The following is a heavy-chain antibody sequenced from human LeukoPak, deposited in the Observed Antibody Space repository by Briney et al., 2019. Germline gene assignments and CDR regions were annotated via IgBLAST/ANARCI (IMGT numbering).Heavy chain of an antibody. CDR2: ISSSSGYI. CDR1: GFTFSSYS. J-gene: IGHJ4*02. Sequence: GGSLRLSCAASGFTFSSYSMNWVRQAPGKGLEWVSSISSSSGYIYYADSVKGRFTISRDNAKNSLYLHLNSLRAEDTAVYYCARERYNWNYAFDYWGQGILVTVSS. CDR3: ARERYNWNYAFDY. D-gene: IGHD1-7*01. V-gene: IGHV3-21*01.